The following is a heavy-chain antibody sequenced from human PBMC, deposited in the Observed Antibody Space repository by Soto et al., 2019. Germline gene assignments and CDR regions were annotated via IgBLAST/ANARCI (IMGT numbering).Heavy chain of an antibody. CDR2: ISSSSSTI. Sequence: GGSLRLSCAASGFTFSSYSMNWVRQAPGKGLEWVSYISSSSSTIYYADSVKGRFTISRDNAKNSLYLQMNSLGAEDTAVYYCARETSAGFDYWGQGTLVTVSS. CDR3: ARETSAGFDY. CDR1: GFTFSSYS. J-gene: IGHJ4*02. V-gene: IGHV3-48*01. D-gene: IGHD6-19*01.